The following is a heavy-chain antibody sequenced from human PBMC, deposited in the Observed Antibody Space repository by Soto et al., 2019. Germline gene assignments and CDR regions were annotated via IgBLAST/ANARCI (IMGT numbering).Heavy chain of an antibody. CDR3: ARDKGYQWTIVVVINFDY. CDR1: GFTFSSYA. D-gene: IGHD3-22*01. Sequence: GGSLRLSCAASGFTFSSYAMHWVRQAPGKGLEWVSYISSSSSYIYYADSVKGRFTISRDNAKNSLYLQMNSLRAEDTAVYYCARDKGYQWTIVVVINFDYWGQGTLVTVSS. V-gene: IGHV3-21*01. CDR2: ISSSSSYI. J-gene: IGHJ4*02.